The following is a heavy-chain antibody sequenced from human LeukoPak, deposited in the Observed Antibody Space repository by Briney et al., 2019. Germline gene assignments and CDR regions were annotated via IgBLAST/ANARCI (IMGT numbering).Heavy chain of an antibody. V-gene: IGHV3-30*04. CDR1: GFTFSSYA. D-gene: IGHD1-26*01. CDR2: ISYDGSNK. Sequence: GGSLRLSCAASGFTFSSYAMNWVRQVPGKGLEWVTVISYDGSNKYYADSVKGRFTISRDNSKNTLYLQMNSLRAEDTAVYYCARAPLPPAGGWELRDYYYYYYMDVWGKGTTVTVSS. J-gene: IGHJ6*03. CDR3: ARAPLPPAGGWELRDYYYYYYMDV.